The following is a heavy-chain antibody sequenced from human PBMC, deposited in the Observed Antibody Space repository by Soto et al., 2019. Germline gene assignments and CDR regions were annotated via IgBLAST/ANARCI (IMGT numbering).Heavy chain of an antibody. Sequence: VQLVESGGGLVQPGESLRLSCAASGFTFSSYWMHWVRQAPGKGLVWVSRINSDGSSTSYAGSVKGRFTISRDNAKNTLYLQMNSLRAADTAVYYCVRTSLVVAAATREDYWGQGTLVTVSS. D-gene: IGHD2-15*01. CDR1: GFTFSSYW. CDR3: VRTSLVVAAATREDY. CDR2: INSDGSST. J-gene: IGHJ4*02. V-gene: IGHV3-74*01.